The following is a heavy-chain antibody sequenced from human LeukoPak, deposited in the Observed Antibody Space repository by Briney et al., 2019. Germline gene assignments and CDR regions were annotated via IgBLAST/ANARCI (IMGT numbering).Heavy chain of an antibody. D-gene: IGHD6-19*01. J-gene: IGHJ4*02. Sequence: SETLSLTCTVSGGSISSGSYYWSWIRQPAGKGLEWIGRIYTSGSTNYNPSLKSRVTIPVDTSKNQFSLKLSSVTAADTAVYYCARGGTGYSSGWYGAYFDYWGQGTLVTVSS. V-gene: IGHV4-61*02. CDR3: ARGGTGYSSGWYGAYFDY. CDR2: IYTSGST. CDR1: GGSISSGSYY.